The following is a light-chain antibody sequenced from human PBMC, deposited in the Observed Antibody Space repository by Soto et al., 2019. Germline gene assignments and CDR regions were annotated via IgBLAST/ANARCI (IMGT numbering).Light chain of an antibody. CDR2: EVT. CDR1: YSDIGTYNS. J-gene: IGLJ2*01. CDR3: SSSKRSVTSLV. V-gene: IGLV2-14*01. Sequence: QSALTQPASVSGSPGQSITISCSGTYSDIGTYNSVSWYQQKPGEAPKLIIYEVTNRPSGVSNRFSGSQSGDTASLTISGLQAEDEADYYCSSSKRSVTSLVFGGGTKLTVL.